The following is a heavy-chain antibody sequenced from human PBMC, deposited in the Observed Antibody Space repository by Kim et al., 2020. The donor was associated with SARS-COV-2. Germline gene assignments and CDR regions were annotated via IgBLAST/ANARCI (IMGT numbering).Heavy chain of an antibody. D-gene: IGHD5-18*01. CDR1: GFTFSDYY. CDR2: ISSSSSYT. V-gene: IGHV3-11*06. CDR3: ARDLRRGYSYGTTNLGY. Sequence: GGSLRLSCAASGFTFSDYYMSWIRQAPGKGLEWVSYISSSSSYTNYADSVKGRFTISRDNAKNSLYLQMNSLRAEDTAVYYCARDLRRGYSYGTTNLGYWGQGTLVTVSS. J-gene: IGHJ4*02.